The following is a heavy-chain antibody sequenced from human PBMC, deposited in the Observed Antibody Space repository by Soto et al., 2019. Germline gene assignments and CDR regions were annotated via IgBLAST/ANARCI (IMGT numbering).Heavy chain of an antibody. CDR1: GGSVSSGSYY. Sequence: SETLSLTCTVSGGSVSSGSYYWSWIRQPPGKGLEWIGYIYYSGSTNYNPSLKSRVTISVDTSKNQFSLKLSSVTAADTAVYYCARVEMATIRYYFDYWGQGTLVTVSS. D-gene: IGHD5-12*01. CDR3: ARVEMATIRYYFDY. CDR2: IYYSGST. J-gene: IGHJ4*02. V-gene: IGHV4-61*01.